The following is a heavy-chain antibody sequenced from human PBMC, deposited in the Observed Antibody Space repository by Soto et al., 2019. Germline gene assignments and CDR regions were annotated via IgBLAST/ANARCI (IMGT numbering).Heavy chain of an antibody. V-gene: IGHV4-34*01. J-gene: IGHJ6*02. CDR2: INHSGGT. CDR3: ARHLTYCSAGSCYSDFPYYGMDV. CDR1: AGSFSGYY. Sequence: SETLSLTCVVYAGSFSGYYWTWLRQPPGKGLAWIGEINHSGGTNYNPSLKSRVTLSADTSNNQFSLKLSSVTAADTGVYYCARHLTYCSAGSCYSDFPYYGMDVWGQGTTVT. D-gene: IGHD2-15*01.